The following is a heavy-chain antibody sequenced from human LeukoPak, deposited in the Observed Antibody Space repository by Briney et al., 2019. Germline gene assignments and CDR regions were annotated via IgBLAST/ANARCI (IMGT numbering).Heavy chain of an antibody. V-gene: IGHV1-8*01. CDR3: ARGWTVAAKGYYYYYGMDV. D-gene: IGHD2-15*01. Sequence: ASVKASCKASGYTFTSYDINWVRQATGQGLEWMGWMNPNSGNTGYAQKFQGRVTMTRNTSISTAYMELSSLRSEDTAVYYCARGWTVAAKGYYYYYGMDVWGQGTTVTVSS. J-gene: IGHJ6*02. CDR2: MNPNSGNT. CDR1: GYTFTSYD.